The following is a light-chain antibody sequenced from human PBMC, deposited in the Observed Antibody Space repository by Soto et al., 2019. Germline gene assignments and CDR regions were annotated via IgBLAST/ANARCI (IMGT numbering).Light chain of an antibody. J-gene: IGLJ1*01. CDR3: QSYDSGLSTYV. Sequence: QSVLTQPPSVSGAPGQRVTISCTGGSANIGTGYDVHWYQQVPGTAPKLLIYGNNNRPSGIPDRFSGSKSDTSASLAIAGLQAEDEADYYCQSYDSGLSTYVFGTGTQLIVL. CDR2: GNN. CDR1: SANIGTGYD. V-gene: IGLV1-40*01.